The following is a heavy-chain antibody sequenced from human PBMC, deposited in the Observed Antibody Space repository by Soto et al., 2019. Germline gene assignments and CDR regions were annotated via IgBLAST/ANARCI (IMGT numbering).Heavy chain of an antibody. CDR3: AHLDCGDDCYLNS. D-gene: IGHD2-21*02. V-gene: IGHV3-30*03. CDR1: GFTFSFYG. Sequence: QVQLVESGGGVVQPGRSLRLSCAASGFTFSFYGLHWVRQAPGKGLEWVAVISYDGSNKYYADSVKGRFTISRDNSKNTLYLQMNILRADDTAVYYCAHLDCGDDCYLNSWGQGTLVTVSS. J-gene: IGHJ4*02. CDR2: ISYDGSNK.